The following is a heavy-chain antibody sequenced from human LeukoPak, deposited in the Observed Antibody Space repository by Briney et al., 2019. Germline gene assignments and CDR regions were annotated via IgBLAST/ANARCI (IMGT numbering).Heavy chain of an antibody. CDR1: GGSFSGYY. CDR2: INHSGST. CDR3: ARSDGGTAIEN. V-gene: IGHV4-34*01. Sequence: SETLSLTCAVYGGSFSGYYWSWIRQPPGKGLEWIGEINHSGSTNYNPSLKSRVTISVDTSKNQFSLKMSSLTAADTADYYCARSDGGTAIENWGQGTLVTVSP. D-gene: IGHD2-21*02. J-gene: IGHJ4*02.